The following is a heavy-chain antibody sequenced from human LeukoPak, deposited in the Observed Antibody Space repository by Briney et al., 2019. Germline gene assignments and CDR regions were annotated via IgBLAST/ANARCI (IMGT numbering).Heavy chain of an antibody. CDR2: INSDGSST. Sequence: QPGGSPRLSCAASGFTFSSYFMHWVRQAPGKGLVWVSRINSDGSSTNYADSVKGRFTISRDNAKNTLYLQMNSLRVEDTAVYYCTGGGSIAVAGYWGQGTLVTVSS. V-gene: IGHV3-74*01. D-gene: IGHD6-19*01. CDR1: GFTFSSYF. J-gene: IGHJ4*02. CDR3: TGGGSIAVAGY.